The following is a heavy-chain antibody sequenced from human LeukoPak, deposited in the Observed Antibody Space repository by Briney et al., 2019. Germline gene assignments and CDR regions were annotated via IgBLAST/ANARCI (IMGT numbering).Heavy chain of an antibody. D-gene: IGHD4-17*01. CDR1: GYTFTSYA. V-gene: IGHV7-4-1*02. CDR2: INTNTGNP. J-gene: IGHJ4*02. Sequence: ASVKVSCKASGYTFTSYAMNWVRQAPGQGLEWMGWINTNTGNPTYAQGFTGRFVFSLDTSVSTAYLQISSLKAEDTAVYYCARDAGSLGETTVTVPDYWGQGTLVTVSS. CDR3: ARDAGSLGETTVTVPDY.